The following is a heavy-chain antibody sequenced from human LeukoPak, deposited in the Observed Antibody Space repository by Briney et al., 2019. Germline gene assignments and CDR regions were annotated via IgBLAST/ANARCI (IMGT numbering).Heavy chain of an antibody. D-gene: IGHD3-3*01. J-gene: IGHJ6*03. Sequence: GESLKISCKGSGYSFTSYWIGWVRQMPGKGLEWMGVIYPGDSDTRHSPSFQGQVTISADKSISTAYLQWSSLKASDTAMYYCARLWEWLDLDYYYYYYMDVWGKGTTVTVSS. V-gene: IGHV5-51*01. CDR3: ARLWEWLDLDYYYYYYMDV. CDR1: GYSFTSYW. CDR2: IYPGDSDT.